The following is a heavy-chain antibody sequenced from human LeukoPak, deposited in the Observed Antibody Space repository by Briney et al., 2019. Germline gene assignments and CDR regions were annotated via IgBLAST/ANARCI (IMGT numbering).Heavy chain of an antibody. D-gene: IGHD2-21*01. CDR1: GGTFSSYT. CDR2: IIPILGIA. CDR3: AAHRVIATPRFDY. Sequence: ASVKVSCKASGGTFSSYTISWVRQAPGQGLEWMGRIIPILGIANYAQKFQGRVTITADKSTSTAYMELSSLRSEDTAVYYCAAHRVIATPRFDYWGQRTLVTVSS. J-gene: IGHJ4*02. V-gene: IGHV1-69*02.